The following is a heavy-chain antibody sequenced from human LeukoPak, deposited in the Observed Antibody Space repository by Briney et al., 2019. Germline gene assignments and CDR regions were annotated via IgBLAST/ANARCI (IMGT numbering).Heavy chain of an antibody. D-gene: IGHD6-19*01. J-gene: IGHJ3*02. CDR2: VYYSGNT. Sequence: SETLSLTCTVSGYSISSGYYWGWIRQPPGKGLEWIGYVYYSGNTNYNPSLKSRVTISVDTSKNQFSLKLSSVTAADTAVYYCARLGLAGGAFDMWGQGTMVTVSS. V-gene: IGHV4-61*01. CDR3: ARLGLAGGAFDM. CDR1: GYSISSGYY.